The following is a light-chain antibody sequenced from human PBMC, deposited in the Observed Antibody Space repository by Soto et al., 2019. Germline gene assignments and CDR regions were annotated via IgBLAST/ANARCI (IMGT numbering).Light chain of an antibody. V-gene: IGLV2-14*01. J-gene: IGLJ1*01. CDR1: SSDVGGYNY. CDR3: SSYTSSSTSCV. Sequence: QSVLTQPASVSGSPGQSITISCTGTSSDVGGYNYVSWYQQHPGKAPKLMIYEVSNWPSGVSNRFSGSKSGNTASLTISGLQAEDEADYYCSSYTSSSTSCVFGTGTKVTVL. CDR2: EVS.